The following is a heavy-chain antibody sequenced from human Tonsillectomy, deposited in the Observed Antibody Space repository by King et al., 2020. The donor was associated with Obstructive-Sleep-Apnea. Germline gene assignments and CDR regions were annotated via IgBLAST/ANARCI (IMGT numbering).Heavy chain of an antibody. V-gene: IGHV3-64*01. Sequence: VQLVESGGGLVQPGGSLRLSCAASGFIFSSYAMYWFRQAPGKGLEYVSAISSNGGSTYYANSVKGRFTISRDNSKNTLYLQMGGLRVEDMAVYYCARNYSSSWTSGLGYWGQGTLVTVSS. J-gene: IGHJ4*02. CDR3: ARNYSSSWTSGLGY. CDR2: ISSNGGST. D-gene: IGHD6-13*01. CDR1: GFIFSSYA.